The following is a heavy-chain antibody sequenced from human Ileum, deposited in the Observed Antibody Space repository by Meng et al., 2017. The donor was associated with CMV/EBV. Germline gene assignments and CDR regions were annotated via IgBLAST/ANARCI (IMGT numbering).Heavy chain of an antibody. V-gene: IGHV2-70D*14. CDR3: ARDFGY. CDR2: IDWEDGK. J-gene: IGHJ4*02. CDR1: GFSLSTSGMR. Sequence: SGPTLVKPTQTLTLTCTFSGFSLSTSGMRVSWIRQPPGKALEWLARIDWEDGKFYSTSLKTRLIISKDTSKNQVVLIMTNMDPEDTATYYCARDFGYWGQGTLVTVSS.